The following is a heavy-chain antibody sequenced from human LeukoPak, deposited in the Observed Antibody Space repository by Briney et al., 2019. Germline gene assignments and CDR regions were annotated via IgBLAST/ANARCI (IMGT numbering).Heavy chain of an antibody. CDR2: NSSDGSRT. Sequence: GGSLRLSCAPSGLTFWNLWMHWVRQTPGKGLVWVSRNSSDGSRTTYADSVKGRFTISRDNAKNTLYLQMNNLKAEDTAMYYCARDQRVTGRPDIYYWGQVTLVIVSS. D-gene: IGHD6-6*01. CDR3: ARDQRVTGRPDIYY. V-gene: IGHV3-74*03. J-gene: IGHJ4*02. CDR1: GLTFWNLW.